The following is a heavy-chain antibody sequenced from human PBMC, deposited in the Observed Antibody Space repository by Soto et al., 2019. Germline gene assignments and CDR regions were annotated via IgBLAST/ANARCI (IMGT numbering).Heavy chain of an antibody. J-gene: IGHJ3*02. CDR2: IEQDGSEN. V-gene: IGHV3-7*01. Sequence: EVQLVESGGGLVQPGGSLRLSCAASGFTFSAYWMTWVRQAPGKGLEWVANIEQDGSENYYVDSVKGRFTISRDNAKNSLYLHMNILRAEDTAVYYCARAILPPANDAFDIWGQGAMVTFSS. CDR3: ARAILPPANDAFDI. D-gene: IGHD2-2*01. CDR1: GFTFSAYW.